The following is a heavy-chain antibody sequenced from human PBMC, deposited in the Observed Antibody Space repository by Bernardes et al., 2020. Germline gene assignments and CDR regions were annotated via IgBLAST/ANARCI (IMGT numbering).Heavy chain of an antibody. J-gene: IGHJ3*02. D-gene: IGHD2-15*01. Sequence: ASVKVSCKASGYTFTSYDINWVRQATGQGLEWMGWMNPNSGNTGYAQKFQGRVTMTRNTSISTAYMELSSLRSEDTAVYYCARGRYCSGGSCYMDAFDIWDQGTMVTVSS. CDR2: MNPNSGNT. CDR3: ARGRYCSGGSCYMDAFDI. V-gene: IGHV1-8*01. CDR1: GYTFTSYD.